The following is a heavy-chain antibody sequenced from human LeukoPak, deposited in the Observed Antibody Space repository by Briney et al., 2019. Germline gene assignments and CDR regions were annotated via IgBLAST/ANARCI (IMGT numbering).Heavy chain of an antibody. CDR3: ARDFGIVGATPSI. J-gene: IGHJ3*02. CDR2: IMRIFGKA. D-gene: IGHD1-26*01. CDR1: GGTFSSYA. V-gene: IGHV1-69*01. Sequence: SVKVSCKASGGTFSSYAISWVRQAPRQGREWLGGIMRIFGKANYAKKLQGRVTITAEESTSTGYMELSSLRSEDTDVYYCARDFGIVGATPSIWGQGTMVTVSS.